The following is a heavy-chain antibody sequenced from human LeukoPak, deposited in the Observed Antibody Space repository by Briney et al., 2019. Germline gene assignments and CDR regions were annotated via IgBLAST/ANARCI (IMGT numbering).Heavy chain of an antibody. CDR1: GFTFSTAF. V-gene: IGHV3-15*07. Sequence: GGSLRLSCTASGFTFSTAFMNWVRQAPGKGLEWVARITSKSYEGTTDYAAPVKGRYTISRDDSKNTLYLQMNSLEIEDTAVYYCSTAFYGAPLAWGQGTLVTVSS. J-gene: IGHJ5*02. CDR2: ITSKSYEGTT. CDR3: STAFYGAPLA. D-gene: IGHD4-17*01.